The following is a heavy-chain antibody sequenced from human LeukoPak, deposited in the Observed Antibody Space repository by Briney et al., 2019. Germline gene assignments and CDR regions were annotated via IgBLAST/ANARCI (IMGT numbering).Heavy chain of an antibody. CDR1: GGSISSYY. CDR2: IYYSGGT. Sequence: SETLSLTCTVSGGSISSYYWSWIRQPPGKGLEWIGYIYYSGGTNYNPSLKSRVTISVDTSKNQFSLKLSSVTAADTAVYYCARQLGIAVAGTDYWGQGTLVTVSS. V-gene: IGHV4-59*01. J-gene: IGHJ4*02. D-gene: IGHD6-19*01. CDR3: ARQLGIAVAGTDY.